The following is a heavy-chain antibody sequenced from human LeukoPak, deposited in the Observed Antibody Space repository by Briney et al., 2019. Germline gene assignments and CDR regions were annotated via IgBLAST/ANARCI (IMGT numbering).Heavy chain of an antibody. CDR3: ATAKWELRGVWFDY. Sequence: SQTLSLTCTVSGGSISSGTYYWSWIRQSAGKGLEWIGRIFTSGSTNYNPSLKSRVTISMDTSKNQFSLKLSSVTAADTAVYYCATAKWELRGVWFDYWGQGTLVTVSS. D-gene: IGHD1-26*01. V-gene: IGHV4-61*02. CDR1: GGSISSGTYY. CDR2: IFTSGST. J-gene: IGHJ4*02.